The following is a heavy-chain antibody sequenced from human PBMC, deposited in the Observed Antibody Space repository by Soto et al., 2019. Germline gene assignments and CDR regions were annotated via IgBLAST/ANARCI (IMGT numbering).Heavy chain of an antibody. CDR1: GFSLSTSGVG. V-gene: IGHV2-5*02. J-gene: IGHJ4*02. CDR3: AHRPSYCSGGSCYSGFDD. CDR2: IYWDDDT. D-gene: IGHD2-15*01. Sequence: SGPTLVNPTQTLTLTCTFSGFSLSTSGVGVAWIRQPPGQALEWLASIYWDDDTRYSPSLNSRLTITKDTSRNQVVLTMTNMDPVDTATYYCAHRPSYCSGGSCYSGFDDWGQGTLVTVS.